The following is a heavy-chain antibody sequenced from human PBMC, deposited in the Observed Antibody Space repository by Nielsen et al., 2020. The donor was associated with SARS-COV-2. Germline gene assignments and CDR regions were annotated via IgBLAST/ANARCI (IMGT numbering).Heavy chain of an antibody. CDR3: AKHEGED. V-gene: IGHV3-23*01. CDR1: GFSFSNYV. J-gene: IGHJ4*02. CDR2: ISESGGAT. D-gene: IGHD3-10*01. Sequence: GESLKISCVASGFSFSNYVMNWVRQPPGKGLEWVSAISESGGATYYTDSVKGRFTISRDNSRNTLYLEMNSLRADDTAVYYCAKHEGEDWGQETLVTVSS.